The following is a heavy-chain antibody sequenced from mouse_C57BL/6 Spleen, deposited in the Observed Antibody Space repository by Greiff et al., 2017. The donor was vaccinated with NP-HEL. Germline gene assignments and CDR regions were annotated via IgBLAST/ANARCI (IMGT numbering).Heavy chain of an antibody. CDR3: ARATDYYGSSGAY. V-gene: IGHV1-55*01. D-gene: IGHD1-1*01. Sequence: QVQLQQPGAELVKPGASVKMSCKASGYTFTSYWITWVKQRPGQGLEWIGDIYPGSGSTNYNEKFKSKATLTVDTSSSTAYMQLSSLTSEDSAVYDCARATDYYGSSGAYWGQGTLVTVSA. CDR2: IYPGSGST. J-gene: IGHJ3*01. CDR1: GYTFTSYW.